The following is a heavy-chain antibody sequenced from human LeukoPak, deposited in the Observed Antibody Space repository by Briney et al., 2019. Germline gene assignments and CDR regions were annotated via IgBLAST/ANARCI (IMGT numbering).Heavy chain of an antibody. CDR3: AKGAYYYDSSGYPY. CDR2: ISGSGGST. Sequence: AGGSLRLSCAASGFTFSSYAMSWVRQAPGKGLEWVSAISGSGGSTYYADSVKGRFTISRDNSKNTLYLQMNSLRAEDTAVYCCAKGAYYYDSSGYPYWGQGTLVTVSS. V-gene: IGHV3-23*01. D-gene: IGHD3-22*01. J-gene: IGHJ4*02. CDR1: GFTFSSYA.